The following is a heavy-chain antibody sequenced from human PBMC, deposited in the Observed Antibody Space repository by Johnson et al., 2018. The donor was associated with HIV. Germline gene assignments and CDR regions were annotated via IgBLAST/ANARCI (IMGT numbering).Heavy chain of an antibody. J-gene: IGHJ3*02. CDR2: ISYDGSNK. D-gene: IGHD3-22*01. Sequence: QVQLVESGGGVVQPGRSLRLSCAASGFTFSSYAMHWVRQAPGKGLEWVAVISYDGSNKYYADSVKGRFTISRDNSKNTLYLQMNSLRAEDTAVYYCARECSMIVVVNAFDIWGQGTIVTVSS. CDR3: ARECSMIVVVNAFDI. CDR1: GFTFSSYA. V-gene: IGHV3-30-3*01.